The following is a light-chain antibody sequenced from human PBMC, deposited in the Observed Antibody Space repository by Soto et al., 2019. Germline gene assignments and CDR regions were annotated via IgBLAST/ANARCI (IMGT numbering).Light chain of an antibody. CDR1: QSVSSN. CDR3: QQYGGWPLT. Sequence: EIVMTQSPATLSVSPGERATLSCRASQSVSSNLAWYQQKPGQAPKLLIYVASTRATGIPARFSGSGSGTEFTLTISSLQSEDFAVYYCQQYGGWPLTFGGGTKVEFK. V-gene: IGKV3-15*01. CDR2: VAS. J-gene: IGKJ4*01.